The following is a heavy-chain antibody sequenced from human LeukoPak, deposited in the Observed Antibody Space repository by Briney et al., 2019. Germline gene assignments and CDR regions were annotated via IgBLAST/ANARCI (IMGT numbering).Heavy chain of an antibody. CDR1: GFTFSSYA. V-gene: IGHV3-23*01. CDR2: ISGSGGST. J-gene: IGHJ3*01. D-gene: IGHD6-19*01. Sequence: GGSLRLSCAASGFTFSSYAMSWVRQAPGKGLEWVSAISGSGGSTYYADSVKGRFTISRDNSKNTLYLQMNSLRAEDTAVYYCAKSPRRWLIGGGAFWGQGTMVTVSS. CDR3: AKSPRRWLIGGGAF.